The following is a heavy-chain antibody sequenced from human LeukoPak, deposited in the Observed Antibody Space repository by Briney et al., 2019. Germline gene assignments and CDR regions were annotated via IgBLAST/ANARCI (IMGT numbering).Heavy chain of an antibody. D-gene: IGHD3-10*01. CDR3: AKVIRGGYGMDV. CDR2: ISYSSSIT. CDR1: GFTFNTLG. Sequence: PGGSLRLSCAASGFTFNTLGMNWVRQAPGKGLEWISYISYSSSITDYADSVKGRFTISRDNAKNSLSLQLNSLRDEDTAVYFCAKVIRGGYGMDVWGQGTTVTVSS. J-gene: IGHJ6*02. V-gene: IGHV3-48*02.